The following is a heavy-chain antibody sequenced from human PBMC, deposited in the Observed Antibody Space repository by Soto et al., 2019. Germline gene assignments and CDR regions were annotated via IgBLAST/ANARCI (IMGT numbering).Heavy chain of an antibody. CDR1: GFNFDDYA. Sequence: SLRLSCAASGFNFDDYAMHWVRQAPGKGLEWVSGISWNSGSIGYADSVKARFTISRDNAKNSLYLQMSSLRAEDTAFYYCAKDISGRGSYYYYYGMDVWGQGIPVTVSS. J-gene: IGHJ6*02. D-gene: IGHD1-26*01. CDR3: AKDISGRGSYYYYYGMDV. CDR2: ISWNSGSI. V-gene: IGHV3-9*01.